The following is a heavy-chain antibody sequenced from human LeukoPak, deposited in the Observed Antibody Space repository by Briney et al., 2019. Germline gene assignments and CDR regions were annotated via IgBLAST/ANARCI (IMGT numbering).Heavy chain of an antibody. J-gene: IGHJ6*02. V-gene: IGHV4-30-2*01. CDR1: GGSISSGGYY. Sequence: SSQTLSLTCTVSGGSISSGGYYWSWIRQPPGKGLEWIGYIYHSGSTYYNPSLKSRVTISVDRSKNQFSLKLSSVTAADTAVYYCALVTGGSGSPGVNGMDVWGQGTTVTVSS. CDR3: ALVTGGSGSPGVNGMDV. CDR2: IYHSGST. D-gene: IGHD3-10*01.